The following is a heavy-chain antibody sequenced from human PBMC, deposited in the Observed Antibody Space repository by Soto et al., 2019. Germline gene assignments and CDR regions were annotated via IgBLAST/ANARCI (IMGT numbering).Heavy chain of an antibody. CDR1: GFTFDNYR. Sequence: GGSLRLSCAASGFTFDNYRMSWVRQVPGKGLEWVASIKQDGSERYYVDSVKGRFTISRDNAKNSLFLQMNSLRVEDTAVYYCARAAALSDYWGQGTLVTVSS. J-gene: IGHJ4*02. CDR3: ARAAALSDY. CDR2: IKQDGSER. V-gene: IGHV3-7*04. D-gene: IGHD6-25*01.